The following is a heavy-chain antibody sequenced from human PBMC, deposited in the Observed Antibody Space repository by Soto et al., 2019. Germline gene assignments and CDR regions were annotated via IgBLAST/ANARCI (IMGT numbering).Heavy chain of an antibody. Sequence: GGSLRLSCAASGFTFSSFAMTWVRQAPGKGLEWVALISSSGGSTYYADSLEGRFTISRDNSKNTLYLQMNSLRVDDTALYYCAKDAVAGLYFFDDWGQGTLVTVSS. V-gene: IGHV3-23*01. CDR2: ISSSGGST. D-gene: IGHD6-19*01. CDR1: GFTFSSFA. J-gene: IGHJ4*02. CDR3: AKDAVAGLYFFDD.